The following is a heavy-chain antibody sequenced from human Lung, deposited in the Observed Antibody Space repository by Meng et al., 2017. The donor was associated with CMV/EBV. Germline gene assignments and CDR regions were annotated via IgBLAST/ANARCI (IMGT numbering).Heavy chain of an antibody. Sequence: GESLKISCAASGFTFSNYAMHWVRQAPGKGLDWVAVISSDGSNKEYADPVKGRFTISRDNSKNTLYLHMNSLRAEDTAVYYCARDRLYYYDTSGYYYPRYFQHWGQG. J-gene: IGHJ1*01. V-gene: IGHV3-30*04. CDR1: GFTFSNYA. D-gene: IGHD3-22*01. CDR2: ISSDGSNK. CDR3: ARDRLYYYDTSGYYYPRYFQH.